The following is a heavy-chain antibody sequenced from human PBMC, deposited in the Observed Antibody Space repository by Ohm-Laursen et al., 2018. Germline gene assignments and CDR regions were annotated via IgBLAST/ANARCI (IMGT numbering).Heavy chain of an antibody. CDR3: ASLRVTDVTAANWFDP. D-gene: IGHD2-21*02. J-gene: IGHJ5*02. V-gene: IGHV3-21*01. Sequence: GSLRLSCTASGFTFSSYGMHWVRQAPGKGLEWVSSISSSSYIYYADSVKGRFTISRDNAKNSLYLQMNSLRAEDTAVYYCASLRVTDVTAANWFDPWGQGTLVTVSS. CDR2: ISSSSYI. CDR1: GFTFSSYG.